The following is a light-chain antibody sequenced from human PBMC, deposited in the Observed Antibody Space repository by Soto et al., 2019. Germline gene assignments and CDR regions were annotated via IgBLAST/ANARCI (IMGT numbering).Light chain of an antibody. V-gene: IGLV2-8*01. CDR2: EVS. CDR3: SSYTGTSYV. J-gene: IGLJ1*01. Sequence: QSALTQPPSASGSPGQSVTISCTGTSSDIGGYNFVSWYQQHPGKAPKVMIHEVSKRPSGVPDRFSGSKSGNTASLTVSGLQAEDEADYFCSSYTGTSYVFGTGTKLTVL. CDR1: SSDIGGYNF.